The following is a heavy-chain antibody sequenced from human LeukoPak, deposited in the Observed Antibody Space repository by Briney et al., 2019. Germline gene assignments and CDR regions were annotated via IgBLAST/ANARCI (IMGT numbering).Heavy chain of an antibody. V-gene: IGHV3-30*14. D-gene: IGHD6-19*01. CDR1: GFTFSSYA. Sequence: GGSLRLSCAASGFTFSSYAMHWVRQAPGKGLEWVAVISYDGSNKYYADSVKGRFTISRDNSKNTLYLQMNSLRAEDTAVYYCARDSSGWYYTLDYWGQGTLVTVSS. CDR2: ISYDGSNK. CDR3: ARDSSGWYYTLDY. J-gene: IGHJ4*02.